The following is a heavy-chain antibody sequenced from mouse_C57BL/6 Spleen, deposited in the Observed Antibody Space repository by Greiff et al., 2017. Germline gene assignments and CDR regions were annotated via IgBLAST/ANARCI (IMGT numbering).Heavy chain of an antibody. J-gene: IGHJ3*01. CDR3: AREWVYYYGSSYWFAY. D-gene: IGHD1-1*01. CDR1: GYTFTSYW. CDR2: IDPTSGGT. Sequence: QVQLQQPGAELVKPGASVKLSCKASGYTFTSYWMHWVKQRPGRGLEWIGRIDPTSGGTKYNEKFKSKATLTVDKPTSTAYMQLSSLTSEDSAVDDGAREWVYYYGSSYWFAYWGQGTLVTVSA. V-gene: IGHV1-72*01.